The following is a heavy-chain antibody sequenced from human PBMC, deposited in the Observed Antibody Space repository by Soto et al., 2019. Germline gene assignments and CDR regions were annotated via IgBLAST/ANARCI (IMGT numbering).Heavy chain of an antibody. CDR1: GDTFDIYG. J-gene: IGHJ4*02. V-gene: IGHV1-69*06. CDR2: IIPIFGTA. Sequence: QVQLVQSGAEVKKPGSSVKVSCKASGDTFDIYGFNWVRQAPGQGLEWLGTIIPIFGTADYAQKFEGRVSITADKSTSTAYMDLAVLTTEDSAIYYCASGGIHFYDESGHASDYWGQVTLITVSS. D-gene: IGHD3-22*01. CDR3: ASGGIHFYDESGHASDY.